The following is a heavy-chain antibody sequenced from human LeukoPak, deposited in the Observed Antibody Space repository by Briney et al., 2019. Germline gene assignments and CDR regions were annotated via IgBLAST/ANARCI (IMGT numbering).Heavy chain of an antibody. D-gene: IGHD2-2*02. V-gene: IGHV1-2*02. CDR3: ARAVPAAIHWFDP. CDR2: INPNSGGT. J-gene: IGHJ5*02. Sequence: ASVKVSCTASGYTFTGYYMHWVRQAPGQGLEWMGWINPNSGGTNYAQKFQGRVTMTRDTSISTAYMELSRLRSDDTAVYYCARAVPAAIHWFDPWGQGTLVTVSS. CDR1: GYTFTGYY.